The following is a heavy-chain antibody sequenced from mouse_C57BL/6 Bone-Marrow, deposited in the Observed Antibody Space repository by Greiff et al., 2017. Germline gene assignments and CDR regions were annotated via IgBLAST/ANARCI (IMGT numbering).Heavy chain of an antibody. J-gene: IGHJ2*01. Sequence: VQLQQPGAELVMPGASVKLSCKASGYTFTSYWMHWVKQRPGQGLEWIGEIDPSDSYTNYNQKFKGKSTLTVDKSSSTAYMQLSSLKSKDSAVYYCAREGFITTVVDYWGQGTTLTVSS. CDR3: AREGFITTVVDY. V-gene: IGHV1-69*01. CDR1: GYTFTSYW. D-gene: IGHD1-1*01. CDR2: IDPSDSYT.